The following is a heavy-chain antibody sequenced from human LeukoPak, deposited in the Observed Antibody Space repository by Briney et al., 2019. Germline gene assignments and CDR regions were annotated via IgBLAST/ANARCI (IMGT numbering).Heavy chain of an antibody. D-gene: IGHD1-26*01. CDR1: GFTFNSYA. Sequence: QPGGSLRLSCAASGFTFNSYAMSWVRQAPEKGLEWVATISGSGGGTYYADSVKGRFPISRDDSKNTLYLQMNSLRAEDMAVYYCAKDLGRYRNNYFDYWGQGTLVTVSS. CDR3: AKDLGRYRNNYFDY. J-gene: IGHJ4*02. CDR2: ISGSGGGT. V-gene: IGHV3-23*01.